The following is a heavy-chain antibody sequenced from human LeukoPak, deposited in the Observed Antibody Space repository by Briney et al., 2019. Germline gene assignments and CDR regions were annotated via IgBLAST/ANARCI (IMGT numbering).Heavy chain of an antibody. Sequence: ASVKVSCKASGYTFTSYGISWVRQAPGQGLEWMGGFDPEDGEAIYAQKFQGRVTMTEDTSTDTAYMELSSLTSEDTAVYYCATDLMVRGIEFDYWGRGTLVTVSS. CDR2: FDPEDGEA. V-gene: IGHV1-24*01. CDR3: ATDLMVRGIEFDY. CDR1: GYTFTSYG. D-gene: IGHD3-10*01. J-gene: IGHJ4*02.